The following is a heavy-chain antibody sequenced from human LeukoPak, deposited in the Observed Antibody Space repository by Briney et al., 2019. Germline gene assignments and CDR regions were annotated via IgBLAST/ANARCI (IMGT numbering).Heavy chain of an antibody. Sequence: GGSLRLPCAASGFTFSTYCMHWVRQAPGKGPMWVSRICPDGTVTNYADSVKARFIISRDNARNTVYLQMNSLRVEDTAVYYCVRDFRSADYRGQGTLVTVSS. CDR3: VRDFRSADY. CDR2: ICPDGTVT. CDR1: GFTFSTYC. J-gene: IGHJ4*02. V-gene: IGHV3-74*01.